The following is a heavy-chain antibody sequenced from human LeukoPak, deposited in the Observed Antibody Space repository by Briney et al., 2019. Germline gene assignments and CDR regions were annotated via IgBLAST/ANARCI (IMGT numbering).Heavy chain of an antibody. V-gene: IGHV3-74*01. Sequence: GGSLRLSCAASGFTFSSHWMHWVRQAPGKGLVWISRIVSDGSGATYVDSVKGRFTTSRDNAKNTLYLQMNSLRAEDTAVYYCARDGPAYYFDYWGQGTLVTVSS. CDR3: ARDGPAYYFDY. CDR2: IVSDGSGA. J-gene: IGHJ4*02. CDR1: GFTFSSHW. D-gene: IGHD2-2*01.